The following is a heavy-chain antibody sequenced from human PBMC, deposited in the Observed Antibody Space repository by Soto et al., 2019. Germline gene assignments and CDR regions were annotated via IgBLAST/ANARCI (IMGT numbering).Heavy chain of an antibody. Sequence: QVQLVQSGAEVKKPGASVKVSCKPPGYTFTSYAMPSVRQAPGQRLEWLGWINACNGNTKYSQEFQGRVTITRDTSPSTASMELSSLRSDDTAVYYFAGGPAYSSSWGNWFDHWGQGTLVTVSS. CDR2: INACNGNT. V-gene: IGHV1-3*01. D-gene: IGHD6-13*01. J-gene: IGHJ5*02. CDR3: AGGPAYSSSWGNWFDH. CDR1: GYTFTSYA.